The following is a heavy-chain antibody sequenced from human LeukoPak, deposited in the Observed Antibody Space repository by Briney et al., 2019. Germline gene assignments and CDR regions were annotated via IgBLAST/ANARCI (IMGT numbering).Heavy chain of an antibody. Sequence: PGGSLRLSCAASGFTFSSYSMNWVRQAPGKGLEWVSSISSSSSYIYYADSVKGRFTISRDNAKNSLYLQMNSLRAEDTALYYCARAAYCSGGSCYSWFDYWGQGTLVTVSS. V-gene: IGHV3-21*04. CDR1: GFTFSSYS. J-gene: IGHJ4*02. D-gene: IGHD2-15*01. CDR3: ARAAYCSGGSCYSWFDY. CDR2: ISSSSSYI.